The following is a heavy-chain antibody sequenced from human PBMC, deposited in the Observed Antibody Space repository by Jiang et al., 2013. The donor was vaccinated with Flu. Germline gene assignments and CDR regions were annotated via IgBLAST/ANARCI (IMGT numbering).Heavy chain of an antibody. V-gene: IGHV1-69*04. CDR1: GDSFSSHG. J-gene: IGHJ6*04. CDR2: IIPILGMV. CDR3: AREKAFGGLYYYYYYGMDV. Sequence: SGAEVKKPGSSVKVSCKASGDSFSSHGISWVRQAPGQGLEWMARIIPILGMVDYAQRFQGRVTMTRDTSTSTVYMELSSLRSEDTAVYYCAREKAFGGLYYYYYYGMDVWGKGTTVTVSS. D-gene: IGHD2-8*02.